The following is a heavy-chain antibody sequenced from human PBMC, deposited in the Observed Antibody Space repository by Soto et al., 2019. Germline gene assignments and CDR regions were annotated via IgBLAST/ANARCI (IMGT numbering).Heavy chain of an antibody. CDR1: GFTFSSYG. Sequence: QVQLVESGGGVVQPGRSLRLSCAASGFTFSSYGMHWVRQAPGKGLEWVAVISYDGSNKYYADSVKGRFTSSRDNSKNTLYLQMYSLRAEDTAVYYCAKDGPLYCSGGSCYYYYYMDVWGKGTTVTVSS. D-gene: IGHD2-15*01. CDR2: ISYDGSNK. J-gene: IGHJ6*03. CDR3: AKDGPLYCSGGSCYYYYYMDV. V-gene: IGHV3-30*18.